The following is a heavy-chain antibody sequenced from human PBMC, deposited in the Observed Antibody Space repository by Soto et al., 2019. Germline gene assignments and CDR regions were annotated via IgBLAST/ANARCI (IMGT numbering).Heavy chain of an antibody. Sequence: SVKVSCKASGGTFSSYAISWVRQAPGQGLEWMGGIIPIFGTANYAQKFQGRVTITADKSTSTAYMELSSLRSEDTAVYYCARAIYVILTGHSPYYYFHGMDVWGQGTTVTVSS. V-gene: IGHV1-69*06. CDR1: GGTFSSYA. J-gene: IGHJ6*02. CDR2: IIPIFGTA. D-gene: IGHD3-9*01. CDR3: ARAIYVILTGHSPYYYFHGMDV.